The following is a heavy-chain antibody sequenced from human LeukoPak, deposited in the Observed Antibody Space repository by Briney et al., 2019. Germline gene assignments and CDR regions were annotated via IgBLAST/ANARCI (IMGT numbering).Heavy chain of an antibody. J-gene: IGHJ4*02. CDR1: GFTVSDNY. CDR2: IYAAGGT. CDR3: GSSNLLTGYYFLNF. V-gene: IGHV3-66*01. Sequence: GGSLRLSCAASGFTVSDNYMTWFRQAPGKGLEWVSLIYAAGGTYFADSVRGRFTISRDNSKNTVYLQMNNLGVDDTAVYYCGSSNLLTGYYFLNFWGQGTLVTVSS. D-gene: IGHD3-9*01.